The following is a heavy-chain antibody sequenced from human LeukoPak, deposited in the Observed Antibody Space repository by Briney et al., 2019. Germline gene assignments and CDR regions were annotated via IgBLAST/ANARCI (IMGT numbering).Heavy chain of an antibody. CDR2: INSDGSST. CDR3: FVYSTGVRYFDY. D-gene: IGHD2-2*01. CDR1: GFTFSSYW. V-gene: IGHV3-74*01. J-gene: IGHJ4*02. Sequence: GGSLRLSCAASGFTFSSYWMHWVRQAPGKGLVWVSRINSDGSSTSYADSVKGRFTISRDNAKNTLYLQMNSLRAEDTAVYYCFVYSTGVRYFDYWGQGTLVTVSS.